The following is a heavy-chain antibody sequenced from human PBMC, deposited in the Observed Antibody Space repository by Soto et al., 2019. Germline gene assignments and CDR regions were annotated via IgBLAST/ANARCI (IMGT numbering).Heavy chain of an antibody. CDR1: GGSINTNNYY. CDR2: FFYNGTT. CDR3: ARLVVGSPVADX. Sequence: SDTLSLTCTVSGGSINTNNYYWGWVRQPPGKELELIGSFFYNGTTYYSPSLKSRVTISLATSMTQFSLRLKSVTAADTAFYSCARLVVGSPVADXWGQGTLVTVSX. V-gene: IGHV4-39*01. J-gene: IGHJ4*02. D-gene: IGHD6-6*01.